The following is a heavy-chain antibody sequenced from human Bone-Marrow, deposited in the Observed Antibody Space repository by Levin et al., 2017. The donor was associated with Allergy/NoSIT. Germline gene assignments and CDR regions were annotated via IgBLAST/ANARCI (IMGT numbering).Heavy chain of an antibody. CDR2: ISAYNGNT. D-gene: IGHD2-2*02. V-gene: IGHV1-18*01. J-gene: IGHJ6*02. CDR3: ARGEGYCSSTSCYTDYYYYGMDV. Sequence: AASVKVSCKASGYTFTSYGISWVRQAPGQGLEWMGWISAYNGNTNYAQKLQGRVTMTTDTSTSTAYMELRSLRSDDTAVYYCARGEGYCSSTSCYTDYYYYGMDVWGQGTTVTVSS. CDR1: GYTFTSYG.